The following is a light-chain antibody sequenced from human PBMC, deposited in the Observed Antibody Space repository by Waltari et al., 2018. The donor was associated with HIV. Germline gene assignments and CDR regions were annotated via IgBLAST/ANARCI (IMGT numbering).Light chain of an antibody. CDR2: DVT. CDR3: ASHAGSKDV. J-gene: IGLJ2*01. V-gene: IGLV2-8*01. Sequence: QSALTQPPSASGSPGPSVTISCTGTSSDVGSYHYVPWFQQHPGKAPKLMIYDVTKRPSGVPDRFSGSKSGNTASLTVSGLQAEDEADYYCASHAGSKDVFGGGTRLTVL. CDR1: SSDVGSYHY.